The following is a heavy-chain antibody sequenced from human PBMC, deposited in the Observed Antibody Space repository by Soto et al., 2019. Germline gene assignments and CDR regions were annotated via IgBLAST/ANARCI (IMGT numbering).Heavy chain of an antibody. J-gene: IGHJ4*02. CDR3: AIAAAGKFDY. CDR1: GGSFSGYY. Sequence: SETLSLTCAVYGGSFSGYYWSWIRQLPGKGLEWIGEINHSGSTNYNPSLKSRVTISVDTSKSQFSLKLSSVTAADTAVYYCAIAAAGKFDYWGQGTLVTVSS. V-gene: IGHV4-34*01. D-gene: IGHD6-13*01. CDR2: INHSGST.